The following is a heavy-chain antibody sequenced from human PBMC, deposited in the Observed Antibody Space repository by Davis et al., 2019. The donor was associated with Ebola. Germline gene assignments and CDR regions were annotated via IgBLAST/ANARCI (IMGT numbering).Heavy chain of an antibody. CDR1: GYSFTSYW. CDR3: ARGGGITGMWSRFDY. J-gene: IGHJ4*02. V-gene: IGHV5-51*01. CDR2: IYPGDSDT. Sequence: PGGSLRLSCKGSGYSFTSYWIGWVRQMPGKGLEWMGIIYPGDSDTRYSPSFQGQVTISADKSISTAYLQWSSLKASDTAMYYCARGGGITGMWSRFDYWGQGTLVTVSS. D-gene: IGHD1-20*01.